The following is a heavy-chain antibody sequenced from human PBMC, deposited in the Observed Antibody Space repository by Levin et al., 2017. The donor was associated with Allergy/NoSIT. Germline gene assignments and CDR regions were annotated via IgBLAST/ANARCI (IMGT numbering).Heavy chain of an antibody. CDR1: GYTFTGYY. CDR3: AREFMVRGVTPFQH. Sequence: ASVKVSCKASGYTFTGYYMHWVRQAPGQGLEWMGWINPNSGGTNYAQKFQGRVTMTRDTSISTAYMELSRLRSDDTAVYYCAREFMVRGVTPFQHWGQGTLVTVSS. CDR2: INPNSGGT. V-gene: IGHV1-2*02. D-gene: IGHD3-10*01. J-gene: IGHJ1*01.